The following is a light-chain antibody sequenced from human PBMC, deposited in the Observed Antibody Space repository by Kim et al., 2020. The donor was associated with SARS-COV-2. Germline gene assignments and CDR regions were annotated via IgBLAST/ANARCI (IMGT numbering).Light chain of an antibody. CDR2: YDT. J-gene: IGLJ7*01. CDR1: NIGTKS. Sequence: APGKTAKITCGGNNIGTKSVHWYQRKPGQAPVMVIFYDTDRPSGIPERVSGSNSGNTATLTISRAEAGDEADYYCQVWDSSSDHPVFGGGTQLTVL. V-gene: IGLV3-21*04. CDR3: QVWDSSSDHPV.